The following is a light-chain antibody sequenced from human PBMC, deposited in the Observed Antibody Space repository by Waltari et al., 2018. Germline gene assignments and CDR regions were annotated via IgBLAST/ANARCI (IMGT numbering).Light chain of an antibody. V-gene: IGLV2-14*03. CDR3: SSYTSSSTLV. CDR1: SSDVGDYNY. CDR2: EVS. Sequence: QSALTQPASVSGSPGQSITISCTGTSSDVGDYNYVSWYQQHPVKAPKLLIYEVSNRPSGISTRVSGSKSGSTASLTISGLQAEDEADYYCSSYTSSSTLVFGGGTKLTVL. J-gene: IGLJ2*01.